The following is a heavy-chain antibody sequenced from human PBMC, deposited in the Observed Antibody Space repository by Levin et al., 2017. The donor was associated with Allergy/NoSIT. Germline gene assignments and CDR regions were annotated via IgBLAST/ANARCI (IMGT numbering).Heavy chain of an antibody. V-gene: IGHV3-66*01. Sequence: ASVKVSCAASGFSVSSKDMSWVRQAPGKGLEWVSVIYSGGSTYYAESVKGRFTISRDNSKNTLYLQMSSLRADDTAVYYCATLRNRGMDVWGQGTTVTVSS. CDR2: IYSGGST. D-gene: IGHD4-17*01. CDR3: ATLRNRGMDV. J-gene: IGHJ6*02. CDR1: GFSVSSKD.